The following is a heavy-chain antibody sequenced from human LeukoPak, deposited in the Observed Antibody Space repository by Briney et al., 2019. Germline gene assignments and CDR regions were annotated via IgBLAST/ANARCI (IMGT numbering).Heavy chain of an antibody. J-gene: IGHJ1*01. CDR3: AKGRFWRRKTDYHFLH. D-gene: IGHD3-3*02. CDR1: GFTFSSYG. Sequence: PGGALRLSCAASGFTFSSYGMHWVREAPGKGLEWVASLSYDGSNKYSADSVKGRFTISRDNSKNTLYLQMNSLRAEGTAVYYCAKGRFWRRKTDYHFLHWGQGTLVTVSS. V-gene: IGHV3-30*18. CDR2: LSYDGSNK.